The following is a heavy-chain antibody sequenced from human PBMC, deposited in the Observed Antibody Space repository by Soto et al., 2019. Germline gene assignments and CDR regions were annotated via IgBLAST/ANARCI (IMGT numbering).Heavy chain of an antibody. CDR3: ARERCSGGNCYADFDY. Sequence: GGSLRLSCAASGFPFSTYSMNWVRQAPGKGLEWVSSISNSGSHYYYAESVKGRFTISRDNAKNSLYLQMNSLRAEDTAVYYCARERCSGGNCYADFDYWGQGTLVTVSS. CDR2: ISNSGSHY. J-gene: IGHJ4*02. CDR1: GFPFSTYS. V-gene: IGHV3-21*01. D-gene: IGHD2-15*01.